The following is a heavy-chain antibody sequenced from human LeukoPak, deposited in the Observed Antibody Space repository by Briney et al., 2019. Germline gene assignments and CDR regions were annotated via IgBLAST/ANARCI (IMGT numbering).Heavy chain of an antibody. CDR1: GGSISSSSYY. CDR2: INHSGST. V-gene: IGHV4-39*07. CDR3: ARVSGVTTDY. J-gene: IGHJ4*02. Sequence: ASETLSLTCTVSGGSISSSSYYWGWIRQPPGKGLEWIGEINHSGSTNYNPSLKSRVTISVDTSKNQFSLKVSSVTAADTAVYYCARVSGVTTDYWGQGTLVTVSS. D-gene: IGHD1/OR15-1a*01.